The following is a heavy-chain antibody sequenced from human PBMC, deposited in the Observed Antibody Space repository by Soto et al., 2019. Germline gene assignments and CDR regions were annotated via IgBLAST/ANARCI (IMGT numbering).Heavy chain of an antibody. CDR2: IKAYSGNT. CDR3: AIADYGDDDY. J-gene: IGHJ4*02. D-gene: IGHD4-17*01. V-gene: IGHV1-18*01. Sequence: QLQLVRSGAEAKKPGASVKVSCKASGYTFPTSTISWVRQAPGQGLEWMGWIKAYSGNTNYAQKLQGRVTKTTDTSTTTAYMELRSLTTNDTAIYYCAIADYGDDDYWGQGTLVTVSS. CDR1: GYTFPTST.